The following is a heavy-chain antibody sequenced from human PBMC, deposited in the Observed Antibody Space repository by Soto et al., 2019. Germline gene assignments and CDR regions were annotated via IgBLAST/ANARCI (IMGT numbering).Heavy chain of an antibody. CDR2: IIPLFGTA. Sequence: QVQLLQSGAELKRPGSSVKVSCKASGETFSTFAITWVRQAPGHGPEWMGGIIPLFGTAHYARRFEDRVTMTADESPSTAYMELKSLTSEDTAIYYCSRGSPCSTTTCSLNEVWFDPWGQGTLVTVST. CDR1: GETFSTFA. D-gene: IGHD1-1*01. CDR3: SRGSPCSTTTCSLNEVWFDP. J-gene: IGHJ5*02. V-gene: IGHV1-69*01.